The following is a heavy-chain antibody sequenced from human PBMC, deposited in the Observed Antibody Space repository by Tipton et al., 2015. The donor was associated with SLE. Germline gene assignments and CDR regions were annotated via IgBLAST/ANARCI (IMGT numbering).Heavy chain of an antibody. D-gene: IGHD1-1*01. Sequence: TLSLTCAVYGGSFSDYYWSWIRQPPGKGLEWIGEINHSGGTKYNPALKSRVTMSVDTSKNQFSLKLSSVTAADTAVYYCAREERPGGFDYWGQGTLVTVSS. J-gene: IGHJ4*02. CDR3: AREERPGGFDY. V-gene: IGHV4-34*01. CDR2: INHSGGT. CDR1: GGSFSDYY.